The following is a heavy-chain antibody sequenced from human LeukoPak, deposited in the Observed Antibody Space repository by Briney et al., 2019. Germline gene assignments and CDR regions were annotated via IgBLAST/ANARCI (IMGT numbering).Heavy chain of an antibody. CDR3: ARDRGTMVRGVIVNWFDP. V-gene: IGHV1-2*02. Sequence: GASVKVSCKASGYTFTGYYMHWVRQAPGQGLEWMGWINPNSGGTNYAQKFQGRATMTRDTSISTAYMELSRLRSDDTAVYYCARDRGTMVRGVIVNWFDPWGQGTLVTVSS. CDR1: GYTFTGYY. J-gene: IGHJ5*02. CDR2: INPNSGGT. D-gene: IGHD3-10*01.